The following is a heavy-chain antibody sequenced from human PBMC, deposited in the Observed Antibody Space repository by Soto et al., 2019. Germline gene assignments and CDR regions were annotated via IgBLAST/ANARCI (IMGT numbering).Heavy chain of an antibody. CDR1: GFTVSSNY. CDR3: ARAAFGELSDYFDY. V-gene: IGHV3-66*01. J-gene: IGHJ4*02. Sequence: PGGSLRLSCAASGFTVSSNYMSWVRQAPGKGLEWVSVIYSGGSTYYADSVKGRFTISRDNSKNTLYLQMNSLRAEDTAVYYCARAAFGELSDYFDYWGQGTLVTVSS. D-gene: IGHD3-10*01. CDR2: IYSGGST.